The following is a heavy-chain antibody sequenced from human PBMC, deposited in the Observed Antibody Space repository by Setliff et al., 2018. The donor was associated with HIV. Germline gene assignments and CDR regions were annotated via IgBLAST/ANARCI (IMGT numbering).Heavy chain of an antibody. CDR1: GGSINSDNYY. CDR2: IYYSGTT. J-gene: IGHJ1*01. V-gene: IGHV4-39*01. CDR3: ASRGIVVVTMSMPDEFFVH. D-gene: IGHD2-21*02. Sequence: SEILSLTCSVSGGSINSDNYYWGWIRQAPGKGLEWIGSIYYSGTTYYNPSLRGRVTISVDRSRNKFSLTLNSVTAADTATYYCASRGIVVVTMSMPDEFFVHWGHGTLVTVSS.